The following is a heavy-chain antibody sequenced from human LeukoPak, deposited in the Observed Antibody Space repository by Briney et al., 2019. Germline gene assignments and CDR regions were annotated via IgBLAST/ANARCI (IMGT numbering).Heavy chain of an antibody. CDR2: VSGSGGST. V-gene: IGHV3-23*01. J-gene: IGHJ4*02. Sequence: GGSLCLSCAASGFTFSSYAISWVRHAPRKGRGWVSAVSGSGGSTYYANSVKGRFTISRDHSKNTLYLQMNSLRAEDTAVYYCAKTPVSVVAMALFYYCGQGTLGSVSS. CDR3: AKTPVSVVAMALFYY. D-gene: IGHD3-22*01. CDR1: GFTFSSYA.